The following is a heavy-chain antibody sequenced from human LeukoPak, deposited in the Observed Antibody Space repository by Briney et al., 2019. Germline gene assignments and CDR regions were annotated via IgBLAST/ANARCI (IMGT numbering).Heavy chain of an antibody. CDR2: IYSGGST. V-gene: IGHV3-53*01. J-gene: IGHJ4*02. CDR3: ARYPSDQYYFDY. Sequence: RGSLRLSCAASGFTVSSNYMGWVRQAPGKGLECVSVIYSGGSTYYADSVKGRFTISRDNSKNTLYLQMNSLRAEDTAVYYCARYPSDQYYFDYWGQGTLVTVSS. CDR1: GFTVSSNY.